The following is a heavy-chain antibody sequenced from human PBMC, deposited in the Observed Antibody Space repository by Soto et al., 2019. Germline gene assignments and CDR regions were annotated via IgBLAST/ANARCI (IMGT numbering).Heavy chain of an antibody. CDR2: IIPIFGTA. D-gene: IGHD2-21*02. CDR1: GGTFSSYA. V-gene: IGHV1-69*05. J-gene: IGHJ6*02. CDR3: ARLSLCGGDCYVYLSGYYGMDV. Sequence: QVQLVQSGAEVKKPGSSVKVSCKASGGTFSSYAISWVRQAPGQGLEWMGGIIPIFGTANYAQKFQGRVTITSADSTSTAYMERTSLRSEDRAVYYVARLSLCGGDCYVYLSGYYGMDVWGQGTTVTVSS.